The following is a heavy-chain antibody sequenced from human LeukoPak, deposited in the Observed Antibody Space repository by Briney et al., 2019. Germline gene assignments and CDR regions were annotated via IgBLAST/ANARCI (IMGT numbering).Heavy chain of an antibody. CDR1: GFVFTSYG. CDR2: INPSGGST. J-gene: IGHJ5*02. D-gene: IGHD2-15*01. V-gene: IGHV1-46*01. Sequence: GASVKVSCKASGFVFTSYGFTWVRQAPGQGLEWMGIINPSGGSTSYAQKFQGRVTMTRDTSTSTVYMELSSLRSEDTAVYYCARDPARHCSGGSCYSGWFDPWGQGTLVTVSS. CDR3: ARDPARHCSGGSCYSGWFDP.